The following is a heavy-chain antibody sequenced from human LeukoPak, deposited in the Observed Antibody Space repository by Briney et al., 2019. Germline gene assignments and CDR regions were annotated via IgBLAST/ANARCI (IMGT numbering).Heavy chain of an antibody. Sequence: GGSLRLSCAASGFTFSSYGMHWVRQAPGKGLEWVAFIRYDGSNKYYADSVKGRFTISRDNSKNTLYLQMNSLRAEDTAVYYCAKDGNIYDYVWGSRNDAFDIWGQGTMVTVSS. CDR3: AKDGNIYDYVWGSRNDAFDI. J-gene: IGHJ3*02. CDR1: GFTFSSYG. CDR2: IRYDGSNK. V-gene: IGHV3-30*02. D-gene: IGHD3-16*01.